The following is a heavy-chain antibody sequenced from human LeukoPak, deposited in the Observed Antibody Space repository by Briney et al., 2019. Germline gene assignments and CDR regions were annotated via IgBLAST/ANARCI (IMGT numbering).Heavy chain of an antibody. D-gene: IGHD3-22*01. V-gene: IGHV4-30-2*01. CDR3: ARAAYDSSGRYGMDV. J-gene: IGHJ6*02. Sequence: SETLSLTCAVSGGSISSGGYSWSWIRQPPGKGLEWIGYIYHSGSTYYNPSLKSRVTISVDRSKNQFSLKLSSVTAADTAVYYCARAAYDSSGRYGMDVWGQGTTVTASS. CDR2: IYHSGST. CDR1: GGSISSGGYS.